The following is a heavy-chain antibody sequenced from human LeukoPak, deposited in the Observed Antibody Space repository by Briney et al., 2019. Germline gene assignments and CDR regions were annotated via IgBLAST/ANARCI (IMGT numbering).Heavy chain of an antibody. V-gene: IGHV1-3*01. J-gene: IGHJ4*02. CDR1: GYTFTSYA. CDR2: INAGNGNT. CDR3: ARDLGSPWAYFDY. D-gene: IGHD7-27*01. Sequence: ASVKVSCKASGYTFTSYAMHWVRQAPGQRLEWMGWINAGNGNTKYSQKFQGRVTITRDTSASTACMELSSLRSEDTAVYYCARDLGSPWAYFDYWGQGTLVTVSS.